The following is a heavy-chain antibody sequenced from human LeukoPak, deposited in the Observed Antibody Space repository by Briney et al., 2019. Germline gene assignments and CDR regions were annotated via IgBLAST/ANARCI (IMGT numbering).Heavy chain of an antibody. D-gene: IGHD3-22*01. CDR3: ARDQLVTMIVVAPDDAFDI. V-gene: IGHV1-2*02. J-gene: IGHJ3*02. CDR1: GYTFTGYY. CDR2: INPNSGGT. Sequence: GASVKVSCKASGYTFTGYYMHWVRQAPGQGLEWMGWINPNSGGTNYAQKFQGRVTMTRDTSISTAYMELSRLRSDDTAVYYCARDQLVTMIVVAPDDAFDIWGQGTMVTVSS.